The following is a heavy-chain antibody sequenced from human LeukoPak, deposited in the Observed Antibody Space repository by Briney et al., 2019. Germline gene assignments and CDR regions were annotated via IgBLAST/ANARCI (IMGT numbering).Heavy chain of an antibody. CDR1: GFTFSSYE. Sequence: GGSLRLSCAASGFTFSSYEMNWVRQAPGRGLEWVSYISSSGSTIYYADSVKGRFTISRDKAKNSLYLQMNSLRAEDTAVYYCAELGITMIGGVWGKGTTVTISS. V-gene: IGHV3-48*03. J-gene: IGHJ6*04. CDR2: ISSSGSTI. CDR3: AELGITMIGGV. D-gene: IGHD3-10*02.